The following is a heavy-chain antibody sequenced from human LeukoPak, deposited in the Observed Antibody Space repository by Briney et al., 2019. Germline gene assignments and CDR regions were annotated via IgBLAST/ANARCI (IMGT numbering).Heavy chain of an antibody. CDR1: GGSISSNY. D-gene: IGHD3-22*01. CDR3: ARDTYEASSGYIDFFDS. CDR2: MHSSRGA. V-gene: IGHV4-59*01. J-gene: IGHJ4*02. Sequence: SVTLSLTCTVSGGSISSNYWSWIRQPPGKGLELIAYMHSSRGANANPSLKSRVTMSVDASKSQFSLRLTSVTAADTAVYFCARDTYEASSGYIDFFDSWGPGTLVTVSS.